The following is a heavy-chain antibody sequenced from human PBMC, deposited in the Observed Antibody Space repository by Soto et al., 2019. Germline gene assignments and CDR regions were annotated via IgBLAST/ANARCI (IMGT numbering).Heavy chain of an antibody. CDR1: GFTFSSYA. Sequence: PGGSLRLSCAASGFTFSSYAMSWFRQAPGKGLEWVSAISGSGGSTYYADSVKGRFTISRDNSKNTLYLQMNSLRAEDTAVYYCAKDQEAVVPAATDYWGQGTLVTVSS. CDR3: AKDQEAVVPAATDY. V-gene: IGHV3-23*01. J-gene: IGHJ4*02. D-gene: IGHD2-2*01. CDR2: ISGSGGST.